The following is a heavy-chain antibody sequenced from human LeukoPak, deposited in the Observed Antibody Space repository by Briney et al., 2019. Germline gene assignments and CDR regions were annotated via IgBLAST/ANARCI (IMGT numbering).Heavy chain of an antibody. D-gene: IGHD3-10*01. Sequence: GGSLRLSCAASGFTFSSYAMSWVRQAPGKGLEWVSAISGSGGSTYYADSVKGRFTISRDNSKNTLCLQMNSLRAEDTAVYYCAKDGYYYGSGSFEYYFDYWGQGTLVTVSS. CDR3: AKDGYYYGSGSFEYYFDY. J-gene: IGHJ4*02. CDR2: ISGSGGST. V-gene: IGHV3-23*01. CDR1: GFTFSSYA.